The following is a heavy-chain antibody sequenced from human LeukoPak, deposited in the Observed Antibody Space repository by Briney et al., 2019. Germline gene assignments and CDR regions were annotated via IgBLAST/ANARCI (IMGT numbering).Heavy chain of an antibody. CDR1: GFTFMSYW. D-gene: IGHD1-26*01. Sequence: GGSLRLSCAASGFTFMSYWMSWVRQAPGKGLEWVANIKQDGSEKYYVDSVKGRCTISRDNAKNSLYLQMNSLRVEDTAVYYCARDLGWLLLDYWGQGTLVTVSS. CDR2: IKQDGSEK. J-gene: IGHJ4*02. CDR3: ARDLGWLLLDY. V-gene: IGHV3-7*01.